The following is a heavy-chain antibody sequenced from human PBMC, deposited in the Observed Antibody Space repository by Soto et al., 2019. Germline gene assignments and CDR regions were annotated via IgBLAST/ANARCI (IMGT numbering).Heavy chain of an antibody. D-gene: IGHD3-22*01. Sequence: SVKVSCKASGVTFSSYAICWVRQSPGQGLEWMGGIIPIFGTANYAQKFQGRVTITADESTSTAYMELSSLRSEDTAVYYCATQASSDYYDSSGYYSRSYWGQGTLVTVSS. V-gene: IGHV1-69*13. J-gene: IGHJ4*02. CDR2: IIPIFGTA. CDR1: GVTFSSYA. CDR3: ATQASSDYYDSSGYYSRSY.